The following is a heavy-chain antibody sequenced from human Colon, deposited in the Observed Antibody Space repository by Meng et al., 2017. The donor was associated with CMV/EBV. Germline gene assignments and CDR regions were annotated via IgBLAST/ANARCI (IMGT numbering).Heavy chain of an antibody. V-gene: IGHV4-61*01. CDR1: GGSVSSGSYY. Sequence: SETLSLTCTVSGGSVSSGSYYWSWIRQPPGKGLEWIGYIYYSGSTNYNPSLKSRVTISVDTSKNQFSLKLSSVTAADTAVYYCARDPDIFVVPDAIRGYYYHGLDVWGQGTTVTVSS. CDR3: ARDPDIFVVPDAIRGYYYHGLDV. D-gene: IGHD2-2*02. J-gene: IGHJ6*02. CDR2: IYYSGST.